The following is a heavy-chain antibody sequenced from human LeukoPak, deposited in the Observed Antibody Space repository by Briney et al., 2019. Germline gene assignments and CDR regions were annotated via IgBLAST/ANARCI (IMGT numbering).Heavy chain of an antibody. CDR3: AAAGAYNYRLAY. D-gene: IGHD5-24*01. J-gene: IGHJ4*02. CDR2: IHYSGNT. V-gene: IGHV4-59*01. Sequence: SETLSLTCTVSGDSISSYYWSWIRQSPGKGLEWIAYIHYSGNTNYNPSLKSRLTISVDTSKNLFSLKLNSVTTADTAVYYCAAAGAYNYRLAYWGQGTLVTVSS. CDR1: GDSISSYY.